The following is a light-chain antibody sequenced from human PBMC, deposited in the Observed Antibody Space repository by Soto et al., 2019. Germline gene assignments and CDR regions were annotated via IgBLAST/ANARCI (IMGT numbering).Light chain of an antibody. Sequence: QSVLTQPPSASGSPGQSVTISCTGSSSDVGDFNHVSWYQQQPGKAPQLMIYEVTKRPSGVPDRFSGSKSGDTASLTVSGLQAEDEADYYCSSHTGSSNFYVFGSGTKLTV. CDR3: SSHTGSSNFYV. J-gene: IGLJ1*01. CDR1: SSDVGDFNH. V-gene: IGLV2-8*01. CDR2: EVT.